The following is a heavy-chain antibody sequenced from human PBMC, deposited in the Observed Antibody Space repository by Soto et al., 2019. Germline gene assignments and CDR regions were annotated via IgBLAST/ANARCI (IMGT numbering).Heavy chain of an antibody. CDR1: GYSFTSFP. V-gene: IGHV1-3*01. J-gene: IGHJ4*02. CDR2: INAANGYT. D-gene: IGHD3-10*01. CDR3: ARGGGLDD. Sequence: QVQLVQSGAEVKKTGASVKVSCKASGYSFTSFPIHWVRQAPGQGLECRGWINAANGYTRYSQKFQGRVTITRDTSATTAYMDLSSLTSEDTAVYYCARGGGLDDGGQGTLITVSS.